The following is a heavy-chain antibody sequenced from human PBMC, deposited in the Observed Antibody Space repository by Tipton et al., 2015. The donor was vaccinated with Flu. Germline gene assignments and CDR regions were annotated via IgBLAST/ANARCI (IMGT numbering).Heavy chain of an antibody. J-gene: IGHJ4*02. CDR2: ISHSGTT. CDR3: AKVIPELVAGLDY. Sequence: TLSLTCTVSGDSISSGYYWGWIRQPPGKGLEWIGSISHSGTTNYNPSLQSRVSISIDTSKNQFSLKVTSMTAADTAVYYCAKVIPELVAGLDYWGQGTLVTVSS. D-gene: IGHD6-19*01. V-gene: IGHV4-38-2*02. CDR1: GDSISSGYY.